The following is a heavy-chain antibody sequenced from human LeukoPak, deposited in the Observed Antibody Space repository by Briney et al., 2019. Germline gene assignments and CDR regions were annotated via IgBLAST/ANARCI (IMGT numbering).Heavy chain of an antibody. J-gene: IGHJ4*02. V-gene: IGHV3-7*01. CDR2: INQDGSEE. CDR1: GFTFSNYW. CDR3: ARDGGVSGYDLLDY. D-gene: IGHD5-12*01. Sequence: PGGSLRHSCAASGFTFSNYWMSWVRQAPGKGLEWVAHINQDGSEEHYMDSVKARFIISRDNAKNSLSLQMDSLRAEDTAVYYCARDGGVSGYDLLDYWGQGTLVTVSS.